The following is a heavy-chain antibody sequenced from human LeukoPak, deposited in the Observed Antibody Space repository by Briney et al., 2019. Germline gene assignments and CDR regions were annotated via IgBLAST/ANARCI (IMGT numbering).Heavy chain of an antibody. CDR1: GFTFDDYA. V-gene: IGHV3-9*01. CDR2: ISWNSGSI. CDR3: ARVRRSDKYFDY. J-gene: IGHJ4*02. D-gene: IGHD5-24*01. Sequence: PGGSLRLSCAASGFTFDDYAMHWVRQAPGKGLEWVSGISWNSGSIGYADSVKGRFTISRDNAKNSLYLQMNSLRAEDTAVYYCARVRRSDKYFDYWGQGTLVTVSS.